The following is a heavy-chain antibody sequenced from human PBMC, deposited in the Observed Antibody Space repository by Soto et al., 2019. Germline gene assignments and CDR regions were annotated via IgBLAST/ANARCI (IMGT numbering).Heavy chain of an antibody. Sequence: SETLSLTCTVSGGSISSSSYYWGWIRQPPGKGLEWIGSIYYSGSTYYNPSLKSRDTISVDTSKNQYTLKLSTETAADTAVYYCARPRNSRRANFDYWGQGTLVTVSS. D-gene: IGHD3-22*01. CDR3: ARPRNSRRANFDY. CDR1: GGSISSSSYY. CDR2: IYYSGST. V-gene: IGHV4-39*01. J-gene: IGHJ4*02.